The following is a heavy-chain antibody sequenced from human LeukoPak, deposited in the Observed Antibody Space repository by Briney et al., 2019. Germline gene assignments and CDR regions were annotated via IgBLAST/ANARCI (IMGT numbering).Heavy chain of an antibody. D-gene: IGHD1-26*01. CDR1: GGSIRSYY. CDR2: MYYSGST. V-gene: IGHV4-59*01. J-gene: IGHJ4*02. Sequence: PSETLSLTCAVSGGSIRSYYWNWVRQPPGKGPEWIGYMYYSGSTNYNPSLKSRVTISGDTSNNQFSLKLNSVTAADTAVYYCGGGGTYSQFDYWGQGTLVTVSS. CDR3: GGGGTYSQFDY.